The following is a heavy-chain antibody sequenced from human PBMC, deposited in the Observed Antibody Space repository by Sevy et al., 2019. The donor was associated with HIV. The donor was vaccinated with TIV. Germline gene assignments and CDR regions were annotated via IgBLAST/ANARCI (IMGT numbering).Heavy chain of an antibody. D-gene: IGHD3-22*01. CDR1: GYNLTGFS. CDR3: ATTKDYYDSSGYPFDY. J-gene: IGHJ4*02. CDR2: FDPEDGET. V-gene: IGHV1-24*01. Sequence: ASVKVSCKVTGYNLTGFSMHWVRQTPGKGLEWMGTFDPEDGETIYAQTFQGRVIMTEDTSADTAHMDLSSLTSEDTAVYYCATTKDYYDSSGYPFDYWGQGTLVTVSS.